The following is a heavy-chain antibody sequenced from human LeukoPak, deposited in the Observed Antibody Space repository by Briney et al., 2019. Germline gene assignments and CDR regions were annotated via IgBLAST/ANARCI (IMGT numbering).Heavy chain of an antibody. Sequence: SQTLSLTCAISGDSVSSNSAAWNWIRQSPSRGLEWLGRTYYRSKWYNDYAVSVKSRITINPDTSKNQFSLQLNSVTPEDTAVYYCAREGITIFGVVTVRRFDYWGQGTLVTVSS. J-gene: IGHJ4*02. V-gene: IGHV6-1*01. D-gene: IGHD3-3*01. CDR2: TYYRSKWYN. CDR1: GDSVSSNSAA. CDR3: AREGITIFGVVTVRRFDY.